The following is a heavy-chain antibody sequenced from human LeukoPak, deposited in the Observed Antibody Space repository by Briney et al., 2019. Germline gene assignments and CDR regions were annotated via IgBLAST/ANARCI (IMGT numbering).Heavy chain of an antibody. CDR3: ARQGSYRTIDY. V-gene: IGHV5-51*01. J-gene: IGHJ4*02. CDR2: IYPGDSDT. Sequence: GASLKISCKGSGYSFTSYWIGWVRQMPGKGLEWMAIIYPGDSDTGYSPSFQGQVTISADKSISTAYLQWSSLKASDTAMYYCARQGSYRTIDYWGQGTLVTVSS. CDR1: GYSFTSYW. D-gene: IGHD1-26*01.